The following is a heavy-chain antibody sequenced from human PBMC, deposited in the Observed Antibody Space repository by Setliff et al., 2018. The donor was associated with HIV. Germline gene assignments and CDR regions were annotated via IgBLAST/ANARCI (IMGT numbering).Heavy chain of an antibody. V-gene: IGHV4-39*01. CDR1: GGSISSSSYY. Sequence: PSETLSLTCTVSGGSISSSSYYWGWIRQPPGKGLEWIGSIYYSGSTYYNPSLNSRVTMSVDTSKNQFFLKLNSVTAADTVVYYCARPERSGSWAFDIWGRGTMVTVSS. J-gene: IGHJ3*02. D-gene: IGHD6-19*01. CDR3: ARPERSGSWAFDI. CDR2: IYYSGST.